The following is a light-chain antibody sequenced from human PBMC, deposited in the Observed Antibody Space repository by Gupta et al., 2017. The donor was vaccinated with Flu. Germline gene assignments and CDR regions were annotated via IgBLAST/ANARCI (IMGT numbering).Light chain of an antibody. J-gene: IGLJ2*01. Sequence: QSALTQPPSASGSTGQSVTISCTGTSSDVGGYNYVSWYQQYPGKAPKLMIYEVNKRPSGVPDRFSGSKSGNTASLTVSGLQPEDEADYYCSSYAGSNNLFGGGTKLTVL. CDR2: EVN. CDR3: SSYAGSNNL. CDR1: SSDVGGYNY. V-gene: IGLV2-8*01.